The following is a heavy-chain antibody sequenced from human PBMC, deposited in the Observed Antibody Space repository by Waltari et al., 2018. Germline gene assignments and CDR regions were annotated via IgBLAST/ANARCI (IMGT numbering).Heavy chain of an antibody. J-gene: IGHJ1*01. Sequence: QVQLVQSGAEVKKPGASVKVSCKASGYTFTSYGIRWVRQAPGQGLEWMGWISAYNGNTNYAQKLQGRVTMTTDTSTSTAYMELRSLRSDDTAVYYCARDGYSYGMDWHEYFQHWGQGTLVTVSS. V-gene: IGHV1-18*01. CDR2: ISAYNGNT. D-gene: IGHD5-18*01. CDR3: ARDGYSYGMDWHEYFQH. CDR1: GYTFTSYG.